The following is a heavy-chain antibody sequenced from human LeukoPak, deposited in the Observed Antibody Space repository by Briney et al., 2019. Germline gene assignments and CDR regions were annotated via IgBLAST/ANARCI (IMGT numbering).Heavy chain of an antibody. J-gene: IGHJ3*02. Sequence: PGGSLRLSCAASGFTFSSYSMNWVRQAPGKGLEWVSYISSSSSTIYYADSVKGRFTISRDNAKNSLYLQMNSLRAEDTAVYYCAREGCSGGSCQEASYAFDIWGQGTMVTVSS. CDR3: AREGCSGGSCQEASYAFDI. D-gene: IGHD2-15*01. CDR2: ISSSSSTI. V-gene: IGHV3-48*04. CDR1: GFTFSSYS.